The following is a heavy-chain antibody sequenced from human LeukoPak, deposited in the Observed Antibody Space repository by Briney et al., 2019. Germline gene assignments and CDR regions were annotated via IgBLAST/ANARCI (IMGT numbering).Heavy chain of an antibody. CDR3: ARSAVVPAAHFDY. J-gene: IGHJ4*02. CDR1: GFTFSSYE. D-gene: IGHD2-2*01. CDR2: ISSSGSTI. V-gene: IGHV3-48*03. Sequence: GGSLRLSCAASGFTFSSYEMNWVRQAPGKGLEWVSYISSSGSTIYYADSVKGRFTISRDNAKNSLYLRMNSLRAEDTAAYYCARSAVVPAAHFDYWGQGTLVTVSS.